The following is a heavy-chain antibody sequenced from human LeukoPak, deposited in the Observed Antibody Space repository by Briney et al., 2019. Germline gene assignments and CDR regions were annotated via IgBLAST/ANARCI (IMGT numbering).Heavy chain of an antibody. Sequence: GGSLRLSCAASGFTFNSYEMNWVRQAPGKGLEWVSYISSSGSTSYYADSVQGRFTLSRDNAKNSLSLQMNSLRAEDTAVYYCARQGYSSSWAKYYYYMDVWGKGTTVTVSS. CDR1: GFTFNSYE. CDR3: ARQGYSSSWAKYYYYMDV. J-gene: IGHJ6*03. V-gene: IGHV3-48*03. D-gene: IGHD6-13*01. CDR2: ISSSGSTS.